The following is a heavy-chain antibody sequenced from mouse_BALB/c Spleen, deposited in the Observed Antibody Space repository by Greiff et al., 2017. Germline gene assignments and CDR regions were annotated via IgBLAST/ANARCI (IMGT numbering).Heavy chain of an antibody. J-gene: IGHJ4*01. V-gene: IGHV3-6*02. Sequence: EVKLMESGPGLVKPSQSLSLTCSVTGYSITSGYYWNWIRQFPGNKLEWMGYISYDGSNNYNPSLKNRISITRDTSKNQFFLKLNSVTTEDTATYYCARDAYYRYDYAMDYWGQGTSVTVSS. D-gene: IGHD2-14*01. CDR1: GYSITSGYY. CDR2: ISYDGSN. CDR3: ARDAYYRYDYAMDY.